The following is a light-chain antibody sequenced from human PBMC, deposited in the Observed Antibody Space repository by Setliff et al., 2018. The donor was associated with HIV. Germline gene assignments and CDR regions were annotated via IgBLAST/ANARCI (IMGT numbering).Light chain of an antibody. J-gene: IGLJ1*01. V-gene: IGLV2-8*01. CDR1: SSDLGAYNY. CDR3: SSYAGSNNYV. CDR2: EVS. Sequence: QSVLTQPPSASGSPGQSVTISCTGTSSDLGAYNYVSWYQQHPGKTSKLMIYEVSQRPSGVPDRFSGSKSGNTASLTVSGLQAEDEADYYCSSYAGSNNYVFGSGTKGTVL.